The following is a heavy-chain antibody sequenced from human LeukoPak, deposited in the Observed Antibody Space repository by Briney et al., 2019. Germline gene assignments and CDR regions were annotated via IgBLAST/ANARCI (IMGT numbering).Heavy chain of an antibody. J-gene: IGHJ4*02. CDR2: INHSGST. D-gene: IGHD3-10*01. CDR1: GESFSKYY. Sequence: SETLSLTCAVYGESFSKYYWSWIRQPPGKGLEWIGEINHSGSTNYNPSLKSRVTISVDTSKNQFSLKLSSVTAADTAVYYCARRGDWGQGTLVTVSS. CDR3: ARRGD. V-gene: IGHV4-34*01.